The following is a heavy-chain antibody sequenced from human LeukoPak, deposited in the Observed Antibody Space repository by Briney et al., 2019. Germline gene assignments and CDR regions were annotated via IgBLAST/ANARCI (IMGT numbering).Heavy chain of an antibody. Sequence: KPSETLSLTCTVSGGSISRYYWSRIRQPPGKGLEWIGYIHYSGSTNYNPSLKSRVTMSADTSKNKFSLNLSSVTAADTAVYYCVRDAIFGVVIEPYFDYWGQGILVTVSS. V-gene: IGHV4-59*01. J-gene: IGHJ4*02. D-gene: IGHD3-3*01. CDR2: IHYSGST. CDR1: GGSISRYY. CDR3: VRDAIFGVVIEPYFDY.